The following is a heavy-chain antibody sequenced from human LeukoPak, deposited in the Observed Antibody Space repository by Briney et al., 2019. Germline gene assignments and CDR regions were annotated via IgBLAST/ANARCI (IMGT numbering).Heavy chain of an antibody. CDR1: GDSVSSNSAA. D-gene: IGHD5-18*01. CDR3: ARVWLGIHDYYYGMDV. V-gene: IGHV6-1*01. Sequence: SQTLSLTCALSGDSVSSNSAAWNWIRQSPSRGLEWLGRTYYRSKWYNDYAVSVKSRITINPDTSKNQFSLQLNSVTPEDTAVYYCARVWLGIHDYYYGMDVWGQGTTVTVSS. CDR2: TYYRSKWYN. J-gene: IGHJ6*02.